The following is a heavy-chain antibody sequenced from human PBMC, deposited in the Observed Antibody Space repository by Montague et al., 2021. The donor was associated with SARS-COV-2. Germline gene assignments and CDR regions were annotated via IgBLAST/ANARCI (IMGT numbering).Heavy chain of an antibody. V-gene: IGHV4-39*07. Sequence: SETLSLTCTVSGGSISSRTLYWGWIRQSPGKGLEWIGYIYEGDNTYYNPSLKSRVAISLDTPNNQFSLKITSLIVADTAIYYCVTPGKTAVAGQFDYWGQGSLVTVSS. CDR3: VTPGKTAVAGQFDY. J-gene: IGHJ4*02. CDR2: IYEGDNT. D-gene: IGHD6-19*01. CDR1: GGSISSRTLY.